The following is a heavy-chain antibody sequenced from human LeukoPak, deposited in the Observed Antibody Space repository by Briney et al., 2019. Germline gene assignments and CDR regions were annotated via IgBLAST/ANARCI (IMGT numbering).Heavy chain of an antibody. D-gene: IGHD3/OR15-3a*01. CDR2: INQDGSQK. CDR1: GFTFSSFA. Sequence: QPGGSLRLSCAASGFTFSSFAMTWVRQAPGKGLEWVAIINQDGSQKYYVDSVKGRFTISRDNAKNSLYLQMDSLRVEDTAVYHCAKDVAWGRMDLWGQGTLATVSS. V-gene: IGHV3-7*01. J-gene: IGHJ4*02. CDR3: AKDVAWGRMDL.